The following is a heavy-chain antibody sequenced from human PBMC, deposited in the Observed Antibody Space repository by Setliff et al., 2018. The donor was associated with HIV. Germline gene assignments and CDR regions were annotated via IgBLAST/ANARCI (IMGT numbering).Heavy chain of an antibody. D-gene: IGHD2-8*01. V-gene: IGHV3-66*02. CDR1: GFTVSTNY. CDR2: IYTGGST. Sequence: GESLKISCAASGFTVSTNYMSWVRQAPGKGLEWVSIIYTGGSTYYADSVKGRFTISRDNSKSTLYLQMNSLRAEDTAVYYCARTEEWWRPFDYWGQGTLVTVSS. CDR3: ARTEEWWRPFDY. J-gene: IGHJ4*02.